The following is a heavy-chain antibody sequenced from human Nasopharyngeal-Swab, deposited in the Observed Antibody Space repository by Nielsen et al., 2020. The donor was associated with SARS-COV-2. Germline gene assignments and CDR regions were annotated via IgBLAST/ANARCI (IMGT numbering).Heavy chain of an antibody. CDR3: TRDEDSGYYGMDV. J-gene: IGHJ6*02. D-gene: IGHD6-19*01. V-gene: IGHV3-49*03. CDR1: GFTFGDYA. Sequence: GGSLRLSCTAYGFTFGDYAMSWFRKAPGKGLEWVGFIRSKDYGGTTEYAASVKGRFTISRDDSKSIAYLQMNSLKTEDTSVYYCTRDEDSGYYGMDVWGQGTTVTVSS. CDR2: IRSKDYGGTT.